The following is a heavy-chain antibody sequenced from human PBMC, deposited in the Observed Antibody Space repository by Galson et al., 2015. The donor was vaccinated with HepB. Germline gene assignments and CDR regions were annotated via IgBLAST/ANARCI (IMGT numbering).Heavy chain of an antibody. V-gene: IGHV1-8*01. CDR3: ASWGDSKTTENDYYYYGMDV. D-gene: IGHD4-17*01. CDR2: MNPKSGNT. Sequence: SVKVSCKASGYTFTNCDINWVRQAAGQGLEWMGWMNPKSGNTGSAQKFQGRVTMTRDTSISTVYMELSSLRSEDTAVYYCASWGDSKTTENDYYYYGMDVWGQGTTVTVSS. J-gene: IGHJ6*02. CDR1: GYTFTNCD.